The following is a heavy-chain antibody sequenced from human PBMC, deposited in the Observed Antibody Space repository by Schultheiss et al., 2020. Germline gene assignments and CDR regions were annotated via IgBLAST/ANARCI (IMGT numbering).Heavy chain of an antibody. Sequence: SETLSLTCTVSGGSVSARGHYWSWIRQPPGKGLEWIGYIYYSGSTYYNPSLKSRVTISVDTSKNQFSLKLSSVTAADTAVYYCARDYPSTNYAGWFDPWGQGTLVTVSS. V-gene: IGHV4-31*03. CDR1: GGSVSARGHY. CDR3: ARDYPSTNYAGWFDP. J-gene: IGHJ5*02. CDR2: IYYSGST. D-gene: IGHD2-8*01.